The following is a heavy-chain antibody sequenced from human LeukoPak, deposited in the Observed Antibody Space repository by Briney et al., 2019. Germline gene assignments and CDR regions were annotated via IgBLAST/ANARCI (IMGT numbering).Heavy chain of an antibody. J-gene: IGHJ3*02. CDR1: GFTFSSYG. V-gene: IGHV3-30*18. D-gene: IGHD3-22*01. CDR3: AKDFSRGYNAFDI. Sequence: GGSLRLSCAASGFTFSSYGMHWVRQAPGKGLEWVAVISYDGSNKYYADSVKGRFTISRDNSKNTLYLQMNSLRAEDTAVYYCAKDFSRGYNAFDIWGRGTMVTVSS. CDR2: ISYDGSNK.